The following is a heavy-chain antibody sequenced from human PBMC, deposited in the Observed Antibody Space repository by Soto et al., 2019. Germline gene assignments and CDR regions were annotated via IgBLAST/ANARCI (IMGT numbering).Heavy chain of an antibody. CDR3: ATLLRSSGWPYYCDY. J-gene: IGHJ4*02. V-gene: IGHV1-18*04. D-gene: IGHD6-19*01. CDR1: GYTFTSYG. CDR2: TSAYNGNT. Sequence: ASVKVSCKASGYTFTSYGISWVRQAPGQGLEWLGWTSAYNGNTNYAQKLQGRVTMTTDTSTSTAYMELRSLRSDDTAVYYCATLLRSSGWPYYCDYWGQGTLVTVSS.